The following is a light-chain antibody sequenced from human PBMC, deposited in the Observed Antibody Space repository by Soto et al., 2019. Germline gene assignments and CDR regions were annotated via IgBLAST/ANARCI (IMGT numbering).Light chain of an antibody. CDR3: AAWDDSLNGPGVV. Sequence: QPVLTQPPSASGTPGQRVTISCSGSSSNIGSNTVNWYQQLPATAPTLLIYSNNQRPSRVPGRFSGSKSGTSASLAISGLQSEDEADYYCAAWDDSLNGPGVVFGGGTKLTVL. CDR1: SSNIGSNT. V-gene: IGLV1-44*01. CDR2: SNN. J-gene: IGLJ2*01.